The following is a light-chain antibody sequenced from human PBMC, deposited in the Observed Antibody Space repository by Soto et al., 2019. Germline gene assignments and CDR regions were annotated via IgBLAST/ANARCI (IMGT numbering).Light chain of an antibody. J-gene: IGKJ1*01. V-gene: IGKV1-8*01. CDR1: QGISSY. CDR3: QQYYSYPRT. CDR2: AAS. Sequence: AIRMTQSPSSLSASPGDRVTITCRASQGISSYLAWYQQKPGKAPKLLIYAASTLQSGVPSRISGSGSGTDFTLTISCLQSEDFATYYCQQYYSYPRTFGQGTKVEIK.